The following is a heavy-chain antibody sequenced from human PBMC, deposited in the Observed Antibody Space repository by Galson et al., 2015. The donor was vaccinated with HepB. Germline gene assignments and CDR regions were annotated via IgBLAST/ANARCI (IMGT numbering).Heavy chain of an antibody. CDR3: AKAGVVRYYDILPGYYNRYYFDY. V-gene: IGHV3-23*01. CDR1: GFTFSSYA. Sequence: SLRLSCAAFGFTFSSYAMSWVRQAPGKGLEWVSTVSGSGGSTHYADSAKGRFTISRDNSKNTVYLQMNSLRAEDTAVYFCAKAGVVRYYDILPGYYNRYYFDYWGQGTLVTVSS. J-gene: IGHJ4*02. CDR2: VSGSGGST. D-gene: IGHD3-9*01.